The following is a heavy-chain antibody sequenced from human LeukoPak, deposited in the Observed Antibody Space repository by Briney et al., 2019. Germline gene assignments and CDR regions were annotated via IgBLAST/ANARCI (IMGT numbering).Heavy chain of an antibody. D-gene: IGHD3-16*02. Sequence: GGSLRLSCAVSGFTFNSYSMNWVRQAPGKGLEWVSSISGSSSYIYYADSVKGRFTISRHNDKNSLYLQMNSLRTEDTAVYYCARVPAGVIGMKDAFDMWGQGTMVTVSS. J-gene: IGHJ3*02. CDR1: GFTFNSYS. CDR2: ISGSSSYI. CDR3: ARVPAGVIGMKDAFDM. V-gene: IGHV3-21*01.